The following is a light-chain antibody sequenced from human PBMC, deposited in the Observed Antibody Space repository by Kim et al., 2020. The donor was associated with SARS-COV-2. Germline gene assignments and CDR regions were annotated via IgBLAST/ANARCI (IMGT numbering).Light chain of an antibody. J-gene: IGLJ3*02. CDR3: QAWDSSTAWV. Sequence: SYELTQPPSVSVFPGQTSSITFSGDKLGDKYACWYQHKPGQSPVLVIYQDSKRPSGIPERFSGSNSGNTATLTISGTQAMDEADYYCQAWDSSTAWVFGGGTQLTVL. CDR2: QDS. CDR1: KLGDKY. V-gene: IGLV3-1*01.